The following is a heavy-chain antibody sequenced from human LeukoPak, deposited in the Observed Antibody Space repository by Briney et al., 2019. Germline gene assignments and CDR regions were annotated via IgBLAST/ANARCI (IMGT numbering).Heavy chain of an antibody. Sequence: SVKVSCKASGGTFSSYAISWVRQAPGQGHEWMGGIIPIFGTANYAQKFQGRVTITTDESTSTAYMELSSLRSEDTAVYYCARDDGYKYYYYMDVWGKGTTVTVSS. J-gene: IGHJ6*03. CDR1: GGTFSSYA. D-gene: IGHD5-24*01. CDR2: IIPIFGTA. CDR3: ARDDGYKYYYYMDV. V-gene: IGHV1-69*05.